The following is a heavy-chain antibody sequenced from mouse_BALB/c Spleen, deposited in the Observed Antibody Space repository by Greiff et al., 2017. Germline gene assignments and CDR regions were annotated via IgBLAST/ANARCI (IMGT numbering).Heavy chain of an antibody. CDR1: GYTFTSYW. Sequence: VKLVESGAELAKPGASVKMSCKASGYTFTSYWMHWVKQRPGQGLEWIGYINPSTGYTEYNQKFKDKATLTADKSSSTAYMQLSSLTSEDSAVYYCARRRDDYAYYFDYWGQGTTLTVSS. CDR2: INPSTGYT. D-gene: IGHD2-4*01. CDR3: ARRRDDYAYYFDY. V-gene: IGHV1-7*01. J-gene: IGHJ2*01.